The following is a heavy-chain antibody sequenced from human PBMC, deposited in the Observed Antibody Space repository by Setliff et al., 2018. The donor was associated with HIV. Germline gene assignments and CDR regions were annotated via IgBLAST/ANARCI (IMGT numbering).Heavy chain of an antibody. CDR2: ISAYNGNT. J-gene: IGHJ6*02. D-gene: IGHD2-2*01. Sequence: ASVKVSCKASGYTFTTYGITWVRQAPGQGLEWMGWISAYNGNTNYAKKLQGRVTMTTDTSTSTAYMELRSLRSDDTAVYYCARGAIVPAAMVSRYNYYGMDVWGQGTTVTVS. CDR3: ARGAIVPAAMVSRYNYYGMDV. CDR1: GYTFTTYG. V-gene: IGHV1-18*01.